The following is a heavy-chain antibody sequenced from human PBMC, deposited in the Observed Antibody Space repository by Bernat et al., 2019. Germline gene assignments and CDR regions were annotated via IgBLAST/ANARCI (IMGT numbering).Heavy chain of an antibody. CDR2: IYWDDDK. V-gene: IGHV2-5*02. J-gene: IGHJ4*02. Sequence: QITLKESGPTLVKPTQTLTLTCTFSGFSLSTSGVGVGWIRQPPGKALEWLALIYWDDDKRYSPSLKSRLTITKDTSKNQVVLTMTNMDPVDTATYYCAHSLILTGYFYFDYWGQGTLVTVSS. CDR3: AHSLILTGYFYFDY. D-gene: IGHD3-9*01. CDR1: GFSLSTSGVG.